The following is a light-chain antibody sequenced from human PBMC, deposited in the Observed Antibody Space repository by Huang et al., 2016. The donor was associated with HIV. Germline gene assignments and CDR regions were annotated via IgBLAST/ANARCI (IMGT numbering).Light chain of an antibody. CDR3: QQYYSSLWT. J-gene: IGKJ1*01. CDR2: WAS. CDR1: QSLLYSSNDKNY. Sequence: DIMMTQSPDSLTVSLGERATIHCKSSQSLLYSSNDKNYLNWYQQKPGQPPKLLIYWASARESGVPDRFSGSGSGTNFTLTINNLQAEDMAIYYCQQYYSSLWTFGQGTKVQIK. V-gene: IGKV4-1*01.